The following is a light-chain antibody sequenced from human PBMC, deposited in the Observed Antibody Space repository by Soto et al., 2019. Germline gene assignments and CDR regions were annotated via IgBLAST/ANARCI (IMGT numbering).Light chain of an antibody. CDR2: DVS. CDR1: SSDVGGYNY. V-gene: IGLV2-14*01. CDR3: SSYTSSSTPHYV. J-gene: IGLJ1*01. Sequence: QSVLTQPASVSGSPGQSITTSCTGTSSDVGGYNYVSWYQQHPGKAPKLMIYDVSNRPSGVSNRFSGSKSGNTASLTISGLQAEDEADYYCSSYTSSSTPHYVFGTGTKVTVL.